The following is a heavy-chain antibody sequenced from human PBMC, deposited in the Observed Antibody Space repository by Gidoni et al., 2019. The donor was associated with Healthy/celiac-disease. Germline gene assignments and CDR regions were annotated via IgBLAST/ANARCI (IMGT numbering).Heavy chain of an antibody. CDR3: ARDSSIAARVWYFDL. D-gene: IGHD6-6*01. V-gene: IGHV1-46*01. Sequence: QVQLVQSGAAVKKPGASVKVSCKASGYTFTSYYMHWVRQAPGQGLEWMGIINPSGGSTSYAQKFQGRVTMTRDTSTSTVYMELSSLRSEDTAVYYCARDSSIAARVWYFDLWGRGTLVTVSS. CDR1: GYTFTSYY. CDR2: INPSGGST. J-gene: IGHJ2*01.